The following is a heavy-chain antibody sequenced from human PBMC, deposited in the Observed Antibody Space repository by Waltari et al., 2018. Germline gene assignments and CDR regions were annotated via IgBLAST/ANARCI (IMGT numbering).Heavy chain of an antibody. J-gene: IGHJ4*02. D-gene: IGHD5-12*01. CDR2: ISWNSGSI. V-gene: IGHV3-9*03. CDR3: AKDGSGYDSFFDY. CDR1: GFTFDDYA. Sequence: EVQLVESGGGLVQPGRSLRLSCAASGFTFDDYAIHWVRQAPGKGLEWVSGISWNSGSIGYADSVKGRFTISRDNAKNSLYLQMNSLRAEDMALYYCAKDGSGYDSFFDYWGQGTLVTVSS.